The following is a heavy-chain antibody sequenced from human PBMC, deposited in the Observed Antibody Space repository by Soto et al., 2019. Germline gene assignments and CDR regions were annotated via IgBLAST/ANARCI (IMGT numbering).Heavy chain of an antibody. Sequence: QVQLQEAGPGLVRPSQTLSLTCTVAGGSMSENDYDWSWLRPSPGQGLQWIGYIYDTWTTSYSPSLKSRVNVSADTSRNQFSLKLTSFTAADTAFYFCARGIVRGGFDIWGQGTLVTVSS. V-gene: IGHV4-30-4*01. CDR1: GGSMSENDYD. CDR2: IYDTWTT. CDR3: ARGIVRGGFDI. D-gene: IGHD3-10*02. J-gene: IGHJ3*02.